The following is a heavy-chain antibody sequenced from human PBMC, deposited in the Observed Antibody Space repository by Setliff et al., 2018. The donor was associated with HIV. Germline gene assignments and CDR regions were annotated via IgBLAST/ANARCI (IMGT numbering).Heavy chain of an antibody. Sequence: KASETLSLTCTVSSGSFSSRHYWGWIRQSPGKGLEWIGSVSYSGTTYYNPSLRSRITISVDTSKNQFSLIVSSVTAADTATYYCARHQSGYNFSPFDNWGLGSLVTVSS. CDR3: ARHQSGYNFSPFDN. J-gene: IGHJ4*02. D-gene: IGHD5-12*01. CDR1: SGSFSSRHY. V-gene: IGHV4-39*01. CDR2: VSYSGTT.